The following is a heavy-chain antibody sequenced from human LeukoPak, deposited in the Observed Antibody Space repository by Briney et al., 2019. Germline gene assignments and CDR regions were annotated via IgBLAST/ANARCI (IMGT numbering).Heavy chain of an antibody. D-gene: IGHD5-12*01. CDR3: ARDPGTRYSGYDYYFDY. CDR2: ISYDGSNK. V-gene: IGHV3-30*04. Sequence: PGGFLRLSCAASGFTFSSYAMHWVRQAPGKGLEWVAVISYDGSNKYYADSVKSRFTISRDNSKNTLYLQMNSLRAEDTAVYYCARDPGTRYSGYDYYFDYWGQGTLVTVSS. J-gene: IGHJ4*02. CDR1: GFTFSSYA.